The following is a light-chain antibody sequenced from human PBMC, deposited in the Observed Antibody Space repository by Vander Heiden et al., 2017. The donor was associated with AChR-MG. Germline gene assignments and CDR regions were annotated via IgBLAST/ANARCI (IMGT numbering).Light chain of an antibody. CDR2: EGS. CDR1: SSRASRSGYNY. CDR3: MQGRKTPPHT. V-gene: IGKV2-28*01. Sequence: TPGASAPRDRRSRSSRASRSGYNYLDWYQQKPGQAPHLLIYEGSNRATGVPDRFSGSGSGTDFTLNISSVEAEDVGVYYCMQGRKTPPHTFGQGTRLEIK. J-gene: IGKJ5*01.